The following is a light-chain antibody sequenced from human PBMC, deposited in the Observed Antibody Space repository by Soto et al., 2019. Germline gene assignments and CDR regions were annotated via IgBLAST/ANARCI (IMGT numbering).Light chain of an antibody. CDR3: QHYNNWPRT. CDR2: GAS. V-gene: IGKV3-15*01. J-gene: IGKJ1*01. CDR1: QSVSSN. Sequence: EIVMTQSPATLSVSPGERATLSCRASQSVSSNLAWYQQKPGHAPRLLIYGASTRATGIPARFSGSGSGTEVTLTISSLQSENFAVYYCQHYNNWPRTFGQGTKVEIK.